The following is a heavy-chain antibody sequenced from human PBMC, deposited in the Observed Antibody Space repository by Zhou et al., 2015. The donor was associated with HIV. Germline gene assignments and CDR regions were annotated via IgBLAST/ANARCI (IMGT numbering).Heavy chain of an antibody. D-gene: IGHD7-27*01. V-gene: IGHV1-69*06. Sequence: QVQLVQSGAEVKKPGSSVKVSCKASGGTFSSDGITWVRQAPGQGLEWMGGIIPIFGTAAYAQKFQGRVTFTADRSTSTAYMEVRRLTSEDTAMYYCAREGWGSWYLDLWGRGTLVSVSS. CDR3: AREGWGSWYLDL. CDR2: IIPIFGTA. CDR1: GGTFSSDG. J-gene: IGHJ2*01.